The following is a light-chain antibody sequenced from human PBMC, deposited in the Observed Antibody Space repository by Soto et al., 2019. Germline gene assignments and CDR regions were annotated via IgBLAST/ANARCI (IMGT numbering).Light chain of an antibody. Sequence: QSVLTQPPSASGTPGQRVTISCSGSSSNIGSNTVNWYQQLPGTAPKLLIYSNNHRPSGVPDRFSGSKSGTSASLAISGLQSEDEADYYCAAWDDSLHGVVFGGGTKLTVL. V-gene: IGLV1-44*01. J-gene: IGLJ2*01. CDR3: AAWDDSLHGVV. CDR1: SSNIGSNT. CDR2: SNN.